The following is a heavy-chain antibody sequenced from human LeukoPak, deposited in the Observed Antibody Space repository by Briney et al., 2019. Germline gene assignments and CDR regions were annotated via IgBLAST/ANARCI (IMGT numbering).Heavy chain of an antibody. J-gene: IGHJ5*02. Sequence: GEPLRISCKGSGYSFTSYWISWVRQMPGKGLEWMGRVDPSDSYTNYSPSFQGHVTISADKSISTAYLQWSSLKASDTAMYYCARLRITMVRGVIYFDPWGQGTLVTVSS. CDR3: ARLRITMVRGVIYFDP. D-gene: IGHD3-10*01. CDR1: GYSFTSYW. CDR2: VDPSDSYT. V-gene: IGHV5-10-1*01.